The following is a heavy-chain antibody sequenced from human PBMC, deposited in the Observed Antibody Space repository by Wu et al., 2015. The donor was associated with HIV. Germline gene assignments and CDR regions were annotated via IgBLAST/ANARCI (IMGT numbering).Heavy chain of an antibody. Sequence: QVQLVQSGAEVRKPGSSVKVSCKASGDMFSNYAISWVRQAPGQGLEWVGGIIPIFATANYAQKFQGRVRITTDESTSTAYMELSSLKSEDTAVYYCARSIHGTYYYDSSGYYPMVHKHYYGVDVVGPRDHGHRLL. CDR3: ARSIHGTYYYDSSGYYPMVHKHYYGVDV. CDR1: GDMFSNYA. CDR2: IIPIFATA. V-gene: IGHV1-69*05. J-gene: IGHJ6*02. D-gene: IGHD3-22*01.